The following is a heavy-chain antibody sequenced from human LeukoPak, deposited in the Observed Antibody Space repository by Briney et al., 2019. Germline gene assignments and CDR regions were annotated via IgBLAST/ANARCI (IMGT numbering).Heavy chain of an antibody. J-gene: IGHJ4*02. CDR1: GYTFTNYW. Sequence: GESLKISCKTSGYTFTNYWIGWVRQMPGKGLEWMGIIYPGDSDIKYSPSFQGQVTISADKSISTAYLQWSSLKASDTAMYYCARRPGDYVDYWGQGTLVTVFS. D-gene: IGHD4-17*01. CDR3: ARRPGDYVDY. V-gene: IGHV5-51*01. CDR2: IYPGDSDI.